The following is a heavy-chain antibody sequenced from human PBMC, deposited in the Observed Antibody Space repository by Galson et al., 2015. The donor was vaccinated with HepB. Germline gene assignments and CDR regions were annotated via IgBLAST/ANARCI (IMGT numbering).Heavy chain of an antibody. CDR1: GFTFSRYA. J-gene: IGHJ3*02. CDR3: AKDYYDSSANDAFDI. D-gene: IGHD3-22*01. V-gene: IGHV3-23*01. Sequence: SLRLSCAASGFTFSRYAMSWVRQAPGKGLEWVSAISGSGGSTYYADSVKGRFTIPGDNSKNTLYLQMNSLRAEDTAVYYCAKDYYDSSANDAFDIWGQGTMVTVSS. CDR2: ISGSGGST.